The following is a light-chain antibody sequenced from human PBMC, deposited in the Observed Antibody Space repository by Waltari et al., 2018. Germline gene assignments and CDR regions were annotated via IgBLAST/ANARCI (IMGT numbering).Light chain of an antibody. CDR3: QTGGHGTWV. Sequence: QLVLTQSPSASASLGASVKLTCTLSSGHTSNIVAWLQQHPEKGPRYLMKVNSDGSHSKGDEIPDRFSGSSSGPERYLTISSLQSEDEADYYCQTGGHGTWVFGGGTKLTVL. J-gene: IGLJ3*02. CDR1: SGHTSNI. V-gene: IGLV4-69*01. CDR2: VNSDGSH.